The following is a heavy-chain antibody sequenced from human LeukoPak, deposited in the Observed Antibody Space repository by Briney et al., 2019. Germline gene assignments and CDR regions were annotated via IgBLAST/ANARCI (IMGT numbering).Heavy chain of an antibody. V-gene: IGHV3-23*01. J-gene: IGHJ4*02. CDR1: GFTFRTYA. CDR2: ISDSGDGT. D-gene: IGHD2-15*01. CDR3: ARDMDDIVVVVAATSAFDY. Sequence: GGSLRLSCAASGFTFRTYAMSWVRQAPGKGLEWVSGISDSGDGTYYAESVKGRFTISRDNAKNSLYLQMNSLRAEDTAVYYCARDMDDIVVVVAATSAFDYWGQGTLVTVSS.